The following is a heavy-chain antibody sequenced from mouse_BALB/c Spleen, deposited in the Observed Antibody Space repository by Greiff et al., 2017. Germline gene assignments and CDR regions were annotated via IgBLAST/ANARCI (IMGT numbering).Heavy chain of an antibody. CDR3: TRGHYVSMDY. V-gene: IGHV1S81*02. CDR2: INPSNGGT. Sequence: QVKLQQPGAELVKPGASVKLSCKASGYTFTSYYLYWVKQRPGQGLEWIGGINPSNGGTNFNEKFKRKATLTVDKSSSTAYMQLSSLTSEDSAVYCCTRGHYVSMDYWGQGTSVTVSS. J-gene: IGHJ4*01. CDR1: GYTFTSYY. D-gene: IGHD2-1*01.